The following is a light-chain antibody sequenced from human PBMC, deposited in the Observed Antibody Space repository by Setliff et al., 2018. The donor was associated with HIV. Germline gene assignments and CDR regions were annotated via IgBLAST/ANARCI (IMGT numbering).Light chain of an antibody. V-gene: IGLV2-11*01. CDR1: SNDVGAYDY. J-gene: IGLJ1*01. Sequence: QSALTQPRSVSGSPGQSVTISCTGASNDVGAYDYVSWYQQHPGKTPKLIIYDVSKRPSGVPARFSGFKSGNTASLTIFGLQPEDEADYYCCSYAGSYTFVFGTGTKVTVL. CDR2: DVS. CDR3: CSYAGSYTFV.